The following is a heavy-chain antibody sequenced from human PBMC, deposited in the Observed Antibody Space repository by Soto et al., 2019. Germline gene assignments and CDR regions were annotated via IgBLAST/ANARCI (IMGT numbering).Heavy chain of an antibody. V-gene: IGHV3-30*18. Sequence: GVSLRLSCAASGFTFSSYGMHWVRQAPGKGLEWVAVISYDGSNKYYADSVKSRFTISRDNSKNTLYLQMNSLRAEDTAVYYCAKDPAVGATYYFDSWGQGTLVTVSS. J-gene: IGHJ4*02. CDR1: GFTFSSYG. CDR2: ISYDGSNK. D-gene: IGHD1-26*01. CDR3: AKDPAVGATYYFDS.